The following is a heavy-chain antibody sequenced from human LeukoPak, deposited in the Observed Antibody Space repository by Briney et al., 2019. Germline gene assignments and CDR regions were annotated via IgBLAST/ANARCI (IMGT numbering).Heavy chain of an antibody. D-gene: IGHD3-3*01. CDR3: ARETTTILGVVPYYFDY. J-gene: IGHJ4*01. CDR2: ISSSSSYK. V-gene: IGHV3-21*01. CDR1: GFTFSSYT. Sequence: GGSLRLSCAASGFTFSSYTMNWVRQAPGRGLEWVSSISSSSSYKYYGDSVKGRFTISRDNARNSLYLQLDSLRAEDTAVYYCARETTTILGVVPYYFDYWGHGTLVTVSS.